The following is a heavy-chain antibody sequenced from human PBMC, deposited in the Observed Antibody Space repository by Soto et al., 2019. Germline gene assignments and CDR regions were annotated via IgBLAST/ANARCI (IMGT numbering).Heavy chain of an antibody. Sequence: PSETLSLTCTVPGGSISSGGYYWSWIRQPPGKGLEWIGYIYYSGSTNYNPSLKSRITISVDTSKDQFSLNLISVTAADTAVYYCARMHYFGSGKPNDYWGQGTLVTVSS. CDR1: GGSISSGGYY. D-gene: IGHD3-10*01. CDR2: IYYSGST. J-gene: IGHJ4*01. CDR3: ARMHYFGSGKPNDY. V-gene: IGHV4-30-4*01.